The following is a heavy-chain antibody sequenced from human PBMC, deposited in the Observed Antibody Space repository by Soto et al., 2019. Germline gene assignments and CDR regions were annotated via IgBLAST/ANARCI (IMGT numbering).Heavy chain of an antibody. CDR3: ARDGCTNGVCEDFDY. CDR2: IWYDGSNK. V-gene: IGHV3-33*01. CDR1: GFTFSSYG. J-gene: IGHJ4*02. Sequence: GSLRLSCAASGFTFSSYGMHWVRQAPGKGLEWVAVIWYDGSNKYYADSVKGRFTISRDNSKNTLYLQMNSLRAEDTAVYYCARDGCTNGVCEDFDYWGQGTLVTVSS. D-gene: IGHD2-8*01.